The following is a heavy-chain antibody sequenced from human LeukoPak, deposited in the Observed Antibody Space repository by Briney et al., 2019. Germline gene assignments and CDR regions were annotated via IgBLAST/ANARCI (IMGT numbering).Heavy chain of an antibody. CDR3: ARLQIVVVTASTFDY. V-gene: IGHV3-30-3*01. CDR1: GFTFSSYA. Sequence: GGSLRLSCAAPGFTFSSYAMHWVRQAPGKGLEWVAVISYDGSNKYYADSVKGRFTISRDNSKNTLYLQMNSLRAEDTAVYYCARLQIVVVTASTFDYWGQGTLVTVSS. CDR2: ISYDGSNK. D-gene: IGHD2-21*02. J-gene: IGHJ4*02.